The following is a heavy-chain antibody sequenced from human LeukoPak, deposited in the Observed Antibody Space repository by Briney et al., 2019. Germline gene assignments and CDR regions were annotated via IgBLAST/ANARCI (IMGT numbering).Heavy chain of an antibody. CDR1: GGSISSGGYS. CDR3: ARASDWFDP. J-gene: IGHJ5*02. Sequence: TSQTLSLTCAVSGGSISSGGYSWSWIRQPPGKGLEWIGYIYHSGSTYYNPSLKSRVTISVDRSKNQFSLKLSSETAADTAVYYCARASDWFDPWGQGTLVTVSS. V-gene: IGHV4-30-2*01. CDR2: IYHSGST.